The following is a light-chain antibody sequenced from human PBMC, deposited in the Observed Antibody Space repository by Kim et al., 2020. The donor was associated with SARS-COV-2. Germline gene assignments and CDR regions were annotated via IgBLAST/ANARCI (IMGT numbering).Light chain of an antibody. CDR3: CSYAGSYTFEKV. J-gene: IGLJ3*02. CDR1: SSDVGGYNY. CDR2: DVS. V-gene: IGLV2-11*01. Sequence: SVTISCTGTSSDVGGYNYVSWYQQHPGKAPKLMIYDVSKRPSGVPDRFSGSKSGNTASLTISGLQAEDEADYYCCSYAGSYTFEKVFGGGTQLTVL.